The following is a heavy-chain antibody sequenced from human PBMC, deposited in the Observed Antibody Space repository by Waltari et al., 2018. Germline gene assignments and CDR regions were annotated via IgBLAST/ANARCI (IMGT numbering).Heavy chain of an antibody. D-gene: IGHD3-10*01. V-gene: IGHV3-53*01. CDR1: GVIVSNNY. J-gene: IGHJ4*02. Sequence: EVHLVESGGGLVHPGDSVRLSCAASGVIVSNNYMSWVRQPPGKGLEWVSVIYRGGETYYADSVKGRFTISRDNAKNSLYLQMNSLRAEDTAVYYCARDVGNVGGNYWGQGTLVTVSS. CDR2: IYRGGET. CDR3: ARDVGNVGGNY.